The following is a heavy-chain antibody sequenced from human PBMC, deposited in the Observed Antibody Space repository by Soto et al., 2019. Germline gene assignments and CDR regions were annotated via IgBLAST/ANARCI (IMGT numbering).Heavy chain of an antibody. V-gene: IGHV1-69*13. J-gene: IGHJ5*02. CDR3: ARGGDIVLVPTDISWFDP. CDR1: GGTFSSYA. Sequence: SVKVSCKASGGTFSSYAISWVRQAPGQGLEWMGGIIPIFGTANYAQKVQGRVTITADESTSTAYMELSSLRSEDTAVYYCARGGDIVLVPTDISWFDPWGQGTLVTVSS. CDR2: IIPIFGTA. D-gene: IGHD2-2*01.